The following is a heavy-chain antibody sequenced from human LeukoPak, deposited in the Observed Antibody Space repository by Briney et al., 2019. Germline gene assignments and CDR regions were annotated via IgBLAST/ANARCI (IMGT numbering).Heavy chain of an antibody. CDR2: ISPSGGIT. Sequence: GGSLRLSCAASGFTFSSHGMNWVRQAPGKGLEWVSGISPSGGITYYTDSVKGRFTISRDNSKNTPSLQMNSLRAEDMAVYYCAKDDDWGRYKHWGQGTLVTVSS. V-gene: IGHV3-23*01. J-gene: IGHJ1*01. D-gene: IGHD3-16*01. CDR3: AKDDDWGRYKH. CDR1: GFTFSSHG.